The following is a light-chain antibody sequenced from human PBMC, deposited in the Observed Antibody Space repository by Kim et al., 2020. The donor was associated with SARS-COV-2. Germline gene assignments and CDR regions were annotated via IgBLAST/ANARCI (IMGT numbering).Light chain of an antibody. CDR1: NIGSRR. Sequence: APGQAARISGGGNNIGSRRVHWYQQKPGQAPVLVIHYDRDRPSGIPERFSGSNSGNTATLTISRVEAGDEADYYCQVWDSSSDHRVFGGGTQLTVL. CDR3: QVWDSSSDHRV. V-gene: IGLV3-21*04. J-gene: IGLJ3*02. CDR2: YDR.